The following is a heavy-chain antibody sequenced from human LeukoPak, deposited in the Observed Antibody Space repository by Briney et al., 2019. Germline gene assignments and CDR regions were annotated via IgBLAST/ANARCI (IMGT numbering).Heavy chain of an antibody. J-gene: IGHJ4*02. V-gene: IGHV4-34*01. D-gene: IGHD1-26*01. CDR2: INHSGST. Sequence: PSETLSLTCAVYGGSFSGYYWSWIRQPPGKGLEWIGEINHSGSTYYNPSLKGRVTISVDTSKNQFSLKLSSVTAADTAVYYCATAAKGGMVGATYYFEYWGQGALVTVSS. CDR3: ATAAKGGMVGATYYFEY. CDR1: GGSFSGYY.